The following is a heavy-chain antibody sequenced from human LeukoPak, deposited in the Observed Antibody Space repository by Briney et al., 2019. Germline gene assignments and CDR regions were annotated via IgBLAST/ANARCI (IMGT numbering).Heavy chain of an antibody. CDR3: ARAHSGSYGPVDY. Sequence: ASETLSLTCTVSGGSISSYYWSWLRQPPGKGLEWFGYIYYSGSNNYNPSLKSRVTMSVDTSKNQFSLKLSSVTAADTAIYFCARAHSGSYGPVDYWGQGTLVTVSS. V-gene: IGHV4-59*01. D-gene: IGHD1-26*01. CDR1: GGSISSYY. CDR2: IYYSGSN. J-gene: IGHJ4*02.